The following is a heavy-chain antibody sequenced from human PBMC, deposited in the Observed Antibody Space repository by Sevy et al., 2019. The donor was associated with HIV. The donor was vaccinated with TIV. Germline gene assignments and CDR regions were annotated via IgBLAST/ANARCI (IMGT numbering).Heavy chain of an antibody. D-gene: IGHD6-13*01. J-gene: IGHJ6*02. Sequence: GGSLRLSCAASGFTFSSYAMNWVRQAPGKGLEWVSSISSSSSHIYAADSMKGRFTKTRDNAKNSLFLQMNSLRADDTAIYYCGGVAADDSDFYYYGMDVWGQGTTVTVSS. CDR2: ISSSSSHI. V-gene: IGHV3-21*01. CDR3: GGVAADDSDFYYYGMDV. CDR1: GFTFSSYA.